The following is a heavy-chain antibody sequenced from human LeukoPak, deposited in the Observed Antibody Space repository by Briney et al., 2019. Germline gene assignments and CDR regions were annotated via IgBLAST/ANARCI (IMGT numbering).Heavy chain of an antibody. D-gene: IGHD3-10*01. CDR1: GGSFSGYY. V-gene: IGHV4-34*01. CDR3: ARADPWFGDPPAFDI. Sequence: PSETLSLTCAVYGGSFSGYYWSWIRQPPGKGLEWIGEINHSGSTNYNPSLKSRVTISVDKSKNQFSLKLSSVTAADTAVYYCARADPWFGDPPAFDIWGQGTMVTVSS. CDR2: INHSGST. J-gene: IGHJ3*02.